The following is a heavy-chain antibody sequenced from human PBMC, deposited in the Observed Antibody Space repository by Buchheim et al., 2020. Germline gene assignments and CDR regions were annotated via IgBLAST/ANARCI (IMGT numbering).Heavy chain of an antibody. CDR1: GGSISSSNW. D-gene: IGHD6-6*01. CDR3: ANRIATRAEWFDP. CDR2: IYHSRTT. J-gene: IGHJ5*02. V-gene: IGHV4-4*02. Sequence: QVQLQESGPGLVKPSGTLSLTCAVSGGSISSSNWWSWVRQPPGKGLEWIGEIYHSRTTNYNPSPKSRVTISADTSKKKIALKLTSVTAADTAVYYCANRIATRAEWFDPWGQGTL.